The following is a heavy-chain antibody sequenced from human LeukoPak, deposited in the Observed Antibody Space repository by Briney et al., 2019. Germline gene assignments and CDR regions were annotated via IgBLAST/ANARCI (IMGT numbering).Heavy chain of an antibody. V-gene: IGHV3-7*05. D-gene: IGHD6-13*01. CDR2: IKQDGSEK. CDR3: ARSRIAAAGRWFDP. CDR1: GFTFSSYW. J-gene: IGHJ5*02. Sequence: GGSLRLSCAASGFTFSSYWMSWVRQAPGKGLEWVANIKQDGSEKYYVDSVKGRFTISRDSAKNSLYLQMNSLRAEDTAVYYCARSRIAAAGRWFDPWGQGTLVTVSS.